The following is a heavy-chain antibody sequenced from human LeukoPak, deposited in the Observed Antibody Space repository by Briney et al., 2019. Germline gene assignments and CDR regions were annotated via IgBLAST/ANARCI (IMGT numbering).Heavy chain of an antibody. CDR3: ARDITVEMATISVNWFDP. D-gene: IGHD5-24*01. CDR1: GGSISSYY. CDR2: IYTSGST. J-gene: IGHJ5*02. V-gene: IGHV4-4*07. Sequence: PSETLSLTCTVSGGSISSYYWSWIRQPAGKGLEWIGRIYTSGSTNYNPSLKSRVTMSVDTSKNQFSLKLSSVTAADTAVYYCARDITVEMATISVNWFDPWGQGTLVTVSS.